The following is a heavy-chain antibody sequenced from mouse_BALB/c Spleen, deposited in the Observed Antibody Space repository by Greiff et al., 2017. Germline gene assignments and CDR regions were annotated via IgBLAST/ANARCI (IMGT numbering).Heavy chain of an antibody. D-gene: IGHD2-2*01. CDR3: ARSLYGYDAWFAY. CDR2: ISYSGST. CDR1: GYSITSDYA. V-gene: IGHV3-2*02. J-gene: IGHJ3*01. Sequence: EVQLQESGPGLVKPSQSLSLTCTVTGYSITSDYAWNWIRQFPGNKLEWMGYISYSGSTSYNPSLKSRISITRDTSKNQFFLQLNSVTTEDTATYYCARSLYGYDAWFAYWGQGTLVTVSA.